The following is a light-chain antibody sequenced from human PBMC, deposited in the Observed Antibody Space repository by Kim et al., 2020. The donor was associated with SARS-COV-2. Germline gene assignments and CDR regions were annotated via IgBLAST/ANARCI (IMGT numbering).Light chain of an antibody. Sequence: QSALTQPASVSGSPGQSITISCTGTSSDVGGYNYVSWYQQHPGKAPKLMIYDVSNRPSGVSNRFSDSKSVNTASLTISGLQAEDEADYYCSSHTSSHTVVFGGGTQLTVL. CDR3: SSHTSSHTVV. CDR1: SSDVGGYNY. CDR2: DVS. V-gene: IGLV2-14*03. J-gene: IGLJ2*01.